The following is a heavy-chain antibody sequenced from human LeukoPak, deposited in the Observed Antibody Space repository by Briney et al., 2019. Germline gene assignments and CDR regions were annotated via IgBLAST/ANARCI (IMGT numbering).Heavy chain of an antibody. Sequence: PGGSLRLSCAASGFTFSSYGVTWVRQAPGKGLEWVSSISGSGGTTYYADSVKGRFTTSRDNSKNTLYLQMNSLRAEDTAVYYCAKRQRSNGYYATFDYWGQGTLVTVSS. CDR2: ISGSGGTT. CDR3: AKRQRSNGYYATFDY. CDR1: GFTFSSYG. D-gene: IGHD5-18*01. V-gene: IGHV3-23*01. J-gene: IGHJ4*02.